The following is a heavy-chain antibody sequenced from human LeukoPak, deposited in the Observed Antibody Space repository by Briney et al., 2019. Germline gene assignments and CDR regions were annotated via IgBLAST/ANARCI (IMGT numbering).Heavy chain of an antibody. V-gene: IGHV1-46*01. CDR3: ARERDYYGSGAQGWFDP. CDR2: INPSGGST. J-gene: IGHJ5*02. Sequence: ASVKVSCKASGYTFTSYYMHWVRQAPGQGLEWMGIINPSGGSTSYAQKFQGRVTMTRDTSTSTVYMELSSLRSEDAAVYYCARERDYYGSGAQGWFDPWGQGTLVTVSS. D-gene: IGHD3-10*01. CDR1: GYTFTSYY.